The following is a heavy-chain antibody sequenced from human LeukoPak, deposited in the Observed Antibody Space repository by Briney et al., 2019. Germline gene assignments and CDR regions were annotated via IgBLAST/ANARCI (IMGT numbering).Heavy chain of an antibody. J-gene: IGHJ4*02. V-gene: IGHV3-30*02. CDR3: AKDRRFGESSFDY. Sequence: GGSLGLSCAASGFTFSSYGMHWVRQAPGKGLEWVAFIRYDGSNKYYADSVKGRFTISRDNSKNTLYLQMNSLRAEDTAVYYCAKDRRFGESSFDYWGQGTLVTVSS. CDR1: GFTFSSYG. CDR2: IRYDGSNK. D-gene: IGHD3-10*01.